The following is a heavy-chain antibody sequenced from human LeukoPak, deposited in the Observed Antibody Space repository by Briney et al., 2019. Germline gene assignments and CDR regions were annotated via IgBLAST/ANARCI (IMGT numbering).Heavy chain of an antibody. CDR1: GLTFSSYW. V-gene: IGHV3-7*01. CDR3: ARPWYGEYFQY. CDR2: IKQDGSEK. J-gene: IGHJ1*01. D-gene: IGHD2-15*01. Sequence: GGSLRLSCAASGLTFSSYWMSWVRQAPGKGLEWVANIKQDGSEKYYVDSVKGRFTISRDNAKNSLYLQMNSLRAEDTAVYYCARPWYGEYFQYWGQGTLVTVSS.